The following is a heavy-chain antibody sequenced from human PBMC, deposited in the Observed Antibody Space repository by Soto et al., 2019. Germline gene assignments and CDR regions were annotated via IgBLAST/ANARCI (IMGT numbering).Heavy chain of an antibody. CDR1: GGSFSGYY. Sequence: SQTLSLTCAVYGGSFSGYYWSWIRQPPGKGLEWIGEINHSGSTNYNPSLKSRVTISVDTSKNQFSLKLSSVTAADTAVYYCARILRGAVPKKGPFDYWGQGTLVTVSS. D-gene: IGHD6-19*01. J-gene: IGHJ4*02. CDR3: ARILRGAVPKKGPFDY. CDR2: INHSGST. V-gene: IGHV4-34*01.